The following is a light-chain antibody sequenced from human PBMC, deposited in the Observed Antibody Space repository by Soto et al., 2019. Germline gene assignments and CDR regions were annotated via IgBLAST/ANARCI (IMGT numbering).Light chain of an antibody. CDR3: TSYSSSSPVL. CDR2: EVT. V-gene: IGLV2-14*01. CDR1: SSDVGAYNY. Sequence: QSALTQPASVSGSLGQSITISCTGTSSDVGAYNYVSWYQQHPDKAPKLLIFEVTNRPSGVSGRFSGSKSGITASLSISGLKPEDEADYYCTSYSSSSPVLFGGGTKLT. J-gene: IGLJ2*01.